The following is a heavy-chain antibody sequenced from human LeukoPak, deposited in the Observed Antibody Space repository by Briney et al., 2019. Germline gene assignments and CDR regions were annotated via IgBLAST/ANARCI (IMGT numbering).Heavy chain of an antibody. Sequence: GASVKVSCKASGYTFTGYYMHWVRQAPGQGLEWMGWITPNSGGTHYAQKFQGRVTMTRDTSISTAYMELSRLRSDDTAVYYCAREGGLYDYVWGSYRYFDYWGQGTLVTVSS. J-gene: IGHJ4*02. CDR3: AREGGLYDYVWGSYRYFDY. CDR1: GYTFTGYY. D-gene: IGHD3-16*02. CDR2: ITPNSGGT. V-gene: IGHV1-2*02.